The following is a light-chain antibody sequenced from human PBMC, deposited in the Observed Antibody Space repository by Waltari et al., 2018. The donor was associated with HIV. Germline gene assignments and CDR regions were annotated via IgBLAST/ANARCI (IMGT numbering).Light chain of an antibody. V-gene: IGKV1-5*03. J-gene: IGKJ2*01. CDR3: QQYSSSPVT. Sequence: DIQMTQSPSTLSASVGGRVTITCRASQIIGNWLAWYQQKPGKAPKLLISRASTLESGVASNFSGSGSGTLFTLTISSLQPDDSGTYYCQQYSSSPVTFGQGTKVEI. CDR2: RAS. CDR1: QIIGNW.